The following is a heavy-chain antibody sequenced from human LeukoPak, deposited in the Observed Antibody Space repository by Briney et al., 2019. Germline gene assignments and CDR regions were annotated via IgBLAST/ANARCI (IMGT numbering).Heavy chain of an antibody. V-gene: IGHV3-21*01. CDR3: AREFSGSNYGFPFDY. CDR2: ISGSGSDI. D-gene: IGHD1-26*01. J-gene: IGHJ4*02. CDR1: GFTFSNYN. Sequence: GGSLRLSCAASGFTFSNYNINWVRQAPGKGLEWVSSISGSGSDIYYADSVKGRFTISRDNAKNSLYLQMNSLRAEDTAVYYCAREFSGSNYGFPFDYWGQGTLVTVSS.